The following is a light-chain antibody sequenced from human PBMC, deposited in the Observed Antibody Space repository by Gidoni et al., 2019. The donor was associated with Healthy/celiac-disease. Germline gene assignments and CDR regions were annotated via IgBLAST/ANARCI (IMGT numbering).Light chain of an antibody. J-gene: IGLJ3*02. CDR1: KLGDKY. Sequence: SYELTQPPSVSVSPGPTASITCSGDKLGDKYACWYQQKPGQSPVLIIYKDTKRPSGIPERFSGSNSGNTATLTISGTQAMDEADYYCQAWDSSTRVFGGGTKLTVL. CDR3: QAWDSSTRV. V-gene: IGLV3-1*01. CDR2: KDT.